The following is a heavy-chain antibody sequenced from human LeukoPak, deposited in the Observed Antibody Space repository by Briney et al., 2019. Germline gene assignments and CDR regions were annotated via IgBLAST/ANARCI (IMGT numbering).Heavy chain of an antibody. CDR3: ARDLIVGATLVY. Sequence: ASVKVSCKASGYTFTSYDINWVRQATGQGLEWMGWMNPNSGNTGYAQKFQGRVTMTRNTSISTAYMELSSLRSEDTAVYYCARDLIVGATLVYWGQGTLVTVSS. J-gene: IGHJ4*02. D-gene: IGHD1-26*01. V-gene: IGHV1-8*01. CDR1: GYTFTSYD. CDR2: MNPNSGNT.